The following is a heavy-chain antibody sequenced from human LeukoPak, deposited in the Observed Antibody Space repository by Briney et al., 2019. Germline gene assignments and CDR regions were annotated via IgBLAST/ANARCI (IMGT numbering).Heavy chain of an antibody. CDR3: ARALWGSYNNWFDP. J-gene: IGHJ5*01. CDR2: ISYDGSNE. Sequence: GGSLRLSCAASGGTFSSYAMHWVRQAPGKGLEWGAVISYDGSNEYYADSVKGRFTISRDNSKNTLYLQMNSRRAEDTAVYYCARALWGSYNNWFDPWGQGTLVTVS. CDR1: GGTFSSYA. V-gene: IGHV3-30*04. D-gene: IGHD3-16*01.